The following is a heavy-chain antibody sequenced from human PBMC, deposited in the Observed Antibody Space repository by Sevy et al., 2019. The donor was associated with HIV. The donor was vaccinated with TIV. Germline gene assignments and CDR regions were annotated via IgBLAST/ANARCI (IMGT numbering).Heavy chain of an antibody. D-gene: IGHD3-10*01. J-gene: IGHJ6*02. V-gene: IGHV3-15*01. Sequence: GGSLRLSCAASRFTFSNAWMSWVRQAPGKGLEWVGRITSKTDGGTTDYAAPVKGRFTISRDDSKNTLYLQMNSLKTEDTAVYYCTTGRGGLLWFGELSQNYYYGMDVWGQGTTVTVSS. CDR1: RFTFSNAW. CDR3: TTGRGGLLWFGELSQNYYYGMDV. CDR2: ITSKTDGGTT.